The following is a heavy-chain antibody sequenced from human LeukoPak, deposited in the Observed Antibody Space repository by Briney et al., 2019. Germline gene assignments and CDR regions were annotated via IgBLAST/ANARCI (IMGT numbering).Heavy chain of an antibody. CDR1: GYSISSGYY. Sequence: SETLSLTCAVSGYSISSGYYWGWIRQPPGKGLEWIGSIYHSGSTYYNPSLKSRVTISVDTSKNQFSLKLSSVPAADTAVYYCARVGGVGYYYYMDVWGKGTTVTVSS. D-gene: IGHD3-16*01. V-gene: IGHV4-38-2*01. CDR2: IYHSGST. CDR3: ARVGGVGYYYYMDV. J-gene: IGHJ6*03.